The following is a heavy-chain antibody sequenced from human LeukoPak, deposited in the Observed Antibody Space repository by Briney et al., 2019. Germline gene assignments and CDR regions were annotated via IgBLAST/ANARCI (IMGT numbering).Heavy chain of an antibody. CDR1: GFSFSTFV. CDR3: AKAISGYYSDAFDI. D-gene: IGHD3-22*01. J-gene: IGHJ3*02. CDR2: ISGSGGST. V-gene: IGHV3-23*01. Sequence: PGGSLRLSCAASGFSFSTFVMHWVRQAPGKGLEWVSAISGSGGSTYYADSVKGRFTISRDNSKNTLYLQMNSLRAEDTAVYYCAKAISGYYSDAFDIWGQGTMVTVSS.